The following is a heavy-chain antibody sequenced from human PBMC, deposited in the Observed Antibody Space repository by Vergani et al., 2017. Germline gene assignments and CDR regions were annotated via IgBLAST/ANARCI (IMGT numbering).Heavy chain of an antibody. CDR1: GYSFTSYW. CDR2: IYPGDSAT. D-gene: IGHD3-9*01. CDR3: ASILCDFDWFFDY. V-gene: IGHV5-51*01. J-gene: IGHJ4*02. Sequence: EVQLVQSGAEVKKPGESLKISCKGSGYSFTSYWIGWVRQMPGKGLEWMGIIYPGDSATRYSPSFQVQVTISADKFISTAYLQWSSLKASDTALYYCASILCDFDWFFDYWGQGTLVTVSS.